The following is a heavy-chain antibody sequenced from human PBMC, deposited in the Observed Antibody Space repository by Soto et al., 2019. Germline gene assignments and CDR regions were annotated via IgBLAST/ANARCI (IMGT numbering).Heavy chain of an antibody. D-gene: IGHD3-10*01. Sequence: GGSLRLSCAASGFTFSTYAMHWVRQAPGKGLEWVAVISYDGSNKYYADSVKGRFTISRDNSKNTLYLQMNSLRAEDTAVYYCARDRLLWFGEPNINFDCWGQGTLVTVSS. CDR2: ISYDGSNK. J-gene: IGHJ4*02. V-gene: IGHV3-30-3*01. CDR3: ARDRLLWFGEPNINFDC. CDR1: GFTFSTYA.